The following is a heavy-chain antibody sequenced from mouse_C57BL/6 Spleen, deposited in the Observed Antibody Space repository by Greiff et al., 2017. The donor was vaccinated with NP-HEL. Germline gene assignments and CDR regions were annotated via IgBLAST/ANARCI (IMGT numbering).Heavy chain of an antibody. V-gene: IGHV1-26*01. J-gene: IGHJ2*01. D-gene: IGHD2-2*01. Sequence: VQLQQSGPELVKPGASVKISCKASGYTFTDYYMNWVKQSHGKSLEWIGDINPNNGGTSYNQKFKGKATLTVDKSSSTAYMELRSLTSEDSAVYYCARSPPYGSFDYWGQGTTLTVSS. CDR2: INPNNGGT. CDR1: GYTFTDYY. CDR3: ARSPPYGSFDY.